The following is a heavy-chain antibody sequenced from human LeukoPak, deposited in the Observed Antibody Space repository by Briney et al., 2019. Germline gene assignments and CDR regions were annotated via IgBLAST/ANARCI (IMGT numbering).Heavy chain of an antibody. CDR2: ITISGHTK. J-gene: IGHJ4*02. CDR3: ETGGSYDY. Sequence: PGGSLRLSCAASGFDLNTYEMNWVRQAPGKGLEWIADITISGHTKNYADSVKGRFTISRDNAGTSLYLQMNSLRAEDTAVYYCETGGSYDYWGQGTLVTVSS. D-gene: IGHD1-26*01. V-gene: IGHV3-48*03. CDR1: GFDLNTYE.